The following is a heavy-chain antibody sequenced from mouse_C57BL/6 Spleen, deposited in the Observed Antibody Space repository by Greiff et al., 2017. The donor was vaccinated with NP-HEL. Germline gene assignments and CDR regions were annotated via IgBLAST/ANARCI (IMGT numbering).Heavy chain of an antibody. D-gene: IGHD3-2*02. CDR3: AIGAQATAYAY. J-gene: IGHJ3*01. V-gene: IGHV1-74*01. CDR1: GYTFTSYW. CDR2: IHPSDSDT. Sequence: QVQLQQPGAELVKPGASVKVSCKASGYTFTSYWMHWVKQRPGQGLEWIGRIHPSDSDTNYNQKFKGKATLTVDKSSSTAYMQLSSLTSEDSAVYYCAIGAQATAYAYWGQGTLVTVSA.